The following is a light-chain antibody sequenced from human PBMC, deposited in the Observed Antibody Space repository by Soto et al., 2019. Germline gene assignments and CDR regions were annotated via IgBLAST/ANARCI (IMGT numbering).Light chain of an antibody. CDR3: QQYNNWPQIT. Sequence: EIVMTQSPATLSVSPGERATISCRASQSVSSNLAWYQQKPGQAPRLLIYGASTRATGIPARFSGSGSGTEFTLTISSLQSEDFAVYYCQQYNNWPQITFGPGTKVDIK. CDR2: GAS. J-gene: IGKJ3*01. CDR1: QSVSSN. V-gene: IGKV3-15*01.